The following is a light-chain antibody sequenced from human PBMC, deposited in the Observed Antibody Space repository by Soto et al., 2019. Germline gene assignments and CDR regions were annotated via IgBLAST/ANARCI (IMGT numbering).Light chain of an antibody. Sequence: DIQMTQSPSTLSASLGDRVTITCRASQSINNWLAWYQQKPGKAPKLLIYKVSNLESGVPSRFSGSGSGTEFTLTISSLQPDDFEAYYCQQYDSYSGTFGQGTKLEIK. CDR2: KVS. CDR3: QQYDSYSGT. CDR1: QSINNW. V-gene: IGKV1-5*03. J-gene: IGKJ2*01.